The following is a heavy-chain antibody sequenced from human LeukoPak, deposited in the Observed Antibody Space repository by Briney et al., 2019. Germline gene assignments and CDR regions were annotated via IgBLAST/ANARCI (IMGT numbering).Heavy chain of an antibody. V-gene: IGHV4-34*01. Sequence: SETLSLTCAVYGGSFSGYYWSWIRQPPGKGLEWIGEINHSGSTNYNPSLKSRVTISVDTSKNQFSLKLSSVTAADTAVYYCARSPHRVYAILGPRSREKNWFDPWGQGTLVTVSS. J-gene: IGHJ5*02. CDR1: GGSFSGYY. CDR2: INHSGST. D-gene: IGHD2-8*01. CDR3: ARSPHRVYAILGPRSREKNWFDP.